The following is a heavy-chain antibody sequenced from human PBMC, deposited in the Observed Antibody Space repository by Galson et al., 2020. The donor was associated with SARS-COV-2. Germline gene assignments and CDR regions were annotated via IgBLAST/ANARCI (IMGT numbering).Heavy chain of an antibody. J-gene: IGHJ4*02. V-gene: IGHV1-18*01. D-gene: IGHD1-26*01. CDR2: ISAYNGNT. CDR3: ARDWRNSGSYYEEGVCDY. CDR1: GYTFTSYG. Sequence: ASVKVSCKASGYTFTSYGISWVRQAPGQGLEWMGWISAYNGNTNYAQKLQGRVTMTTDTSTSTAYMELRSLRSDDTAVYYCARDWRNSGSYYEEGVCDYWGQGTLVTVSS.